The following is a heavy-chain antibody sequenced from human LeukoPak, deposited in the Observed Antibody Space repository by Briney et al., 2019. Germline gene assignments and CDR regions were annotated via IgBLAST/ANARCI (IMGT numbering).Heavy chain of an antibody. CDR2: ISWNSDSI. CDR1: GFMFDTYA. V-gene: IGHV3-9*01. D-gene: IGHD3-3*01. Sequence: GGSLRLSCAASGFMFDTYAMHWVRQAPGKGLEWVSGISWNSDSIDYADSVKGRFTISRDNAKNSLYLQMNSLRAEDTALYYCVKDFLQVIDYWGQGTLCTVSS. CDR3: VKDFLQVIDY. J-gene: IGHJ4*02.